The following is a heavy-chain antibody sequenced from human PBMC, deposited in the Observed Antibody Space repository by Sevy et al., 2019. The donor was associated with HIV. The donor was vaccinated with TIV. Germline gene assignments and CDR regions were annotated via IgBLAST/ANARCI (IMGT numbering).Heavy chain of an antibody. CDR1: GYTITGYY. J-gene: IGHJ4*02. D-gene: IGHD5-12*01. CDR3: ARGMATGPYYFDY. V-gene: IGHV1-2*02. Sequence: ASVKVSCKASGYTITGYYMHWVRQAPGQGLEWMGWINPNSGGTNYAQKFQGRVTMTRDTSISTAYMELSRLRSDDTAVYYCARGMATGPYYFDYWGQGTLVTVSS. CDR2: INPNSGGT.